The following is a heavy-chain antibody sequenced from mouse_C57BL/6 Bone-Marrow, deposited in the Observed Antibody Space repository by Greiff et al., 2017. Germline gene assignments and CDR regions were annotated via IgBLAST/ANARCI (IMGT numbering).Heavy chain of an antibody. CDR2: ISNGGGST. CDR1: GFTFSDYY. V-gene: IGHV5-12*01. Sequence: MLVESGGGLVQPGGSLKLSCAASGFTFSDYYMYWVRQTPEKRLEWVAYISNGGGSTYYPDTVKGRFTISRDNAKNTLYLQMSRLKSEDTAMYYCAREVYEAMDYWGQGTSVTVSS. CDR3: AREVYEAMDY. J-gene: IGHJ4*01. D-gene: IGHD1-1*01.